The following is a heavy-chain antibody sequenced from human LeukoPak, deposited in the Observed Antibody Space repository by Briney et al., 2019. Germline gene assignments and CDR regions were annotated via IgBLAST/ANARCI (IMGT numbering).Heavy chain of an antibody. D-gene: IGHD1-26*01. J-gene: IGHJ5*02. CDR1: GYTFTSYD. CDR2: MNPNSGNT. CDR3: ARKRPHSGSYYYGWFDP. V-gene: IGHV1-8*01. Sequence: ASVKVSCKASGYTFTSYDINWVRQATGQGLEWMGWMNPNSGNTGYAQKFQGRVTMTRNTSISTAYMELSSLRSEDTAVYYCARKRPHSGSYYYGWFDPWGQGTLVTVSS.